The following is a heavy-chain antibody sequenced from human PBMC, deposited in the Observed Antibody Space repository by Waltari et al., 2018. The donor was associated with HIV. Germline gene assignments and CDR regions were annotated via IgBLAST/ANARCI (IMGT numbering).Heavy chain of an antibody. CDR1: GDSISSYS. CDR2: VYYSGST. J-gene: IGHJ3*02. V-gene: IGHV4-59*01. D-gene: IGHD3-10*01. Sequence: QVQLQESGPGLVKPSETLSLTCTVSGDSISSYSWSWLRQPPGKGLEWIGYVYYSGSTNYNPSLKSRVTISEDTSKNQFSLKLSSVTAADTAVYYCARLGENMYYYGPGTPSAFDIWGRGTMVTVSS. CDR3: ARLGENMYYYGPGTPSAFDI.